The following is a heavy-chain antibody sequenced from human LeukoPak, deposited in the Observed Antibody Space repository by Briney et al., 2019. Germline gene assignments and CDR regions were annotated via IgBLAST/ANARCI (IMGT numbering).Heavy chain of an antibody. CDR1: GCTFSSYT. Sequence: SVKVSCKASGCTFSSYTINWVRQAPGQGLEWMGGIIPIIGTANYAQKFQGRVTITADKSTSTTYLDLSSLRSEDTAVYYCARTVVVTAEHAFDIWGQGTMVTVSS. CDR3: ARTVVVTAEHAFDI. V-gene: IGHV1-69*06. J-gene: IGHJ3*02. CDR2: IIPIIGTA. D-gene: IGHD2-21*02.